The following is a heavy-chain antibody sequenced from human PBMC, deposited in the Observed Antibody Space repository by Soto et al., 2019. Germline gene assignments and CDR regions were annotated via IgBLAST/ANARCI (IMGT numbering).Heavy chain of an antibody. J-gene: IGHJ4*02. V-gene: IGHV4-34*01. D-gene: IGHD5-12*01. Sequence: VQLQQGGPGLLRPWRTLSPTWAVFVGSFRVYSWSWIRQPPGRGRDWMGEINNGGSTNYNPSLKSRVTISVDTSKNQFSLKLSSVTAADTAVYYCARVKRDGYNYFRRGVFDYWGQGTLVTVSS. CDR1: VGSFRVYS. CDR2: INNGGST. CDR3: ARVKRDGYNYFRRGVFDY.